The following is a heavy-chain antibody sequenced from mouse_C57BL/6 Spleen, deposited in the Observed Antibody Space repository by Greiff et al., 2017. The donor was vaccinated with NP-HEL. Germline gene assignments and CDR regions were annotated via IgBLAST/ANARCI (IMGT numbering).Heavy chain of an antibody. CDR3: ARGVSNYSFDC. CDR2: IDPSDSYT. CDR1: GYTFTSYW. J-gene: IGHJ2*01. D-gene: IGHD2-5*01. Sequence: VQLQQPGAELVKPGASVKLSCKASGYTFTSYWMQWVKQRPGQGLEWIGEIDPSDSYTNYNQKFKGKATLTVDTSSSTAYMQLSSLTSEDSAVYYCARGVSNYSFDCWGQGTTLTVSS. V-gene: IGHV1-50*01.